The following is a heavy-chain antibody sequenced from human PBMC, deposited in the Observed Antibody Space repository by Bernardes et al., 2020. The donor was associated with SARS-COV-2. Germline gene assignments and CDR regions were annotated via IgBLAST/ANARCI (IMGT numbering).Heavy chain of an antibody. J-gene: IGHJ4*02. CDR3: ARIMARGSSWPNFDY. Sequence: TFSGFSLSTSGMCVSWIRQPPGKALEWLALIDWDDDKYYSTSLKTRLTISKDTSKNQVVLTMTNMDPVDTATYYCARIMARGSSWPNFDYWGQGTLVTVSS. CDR2: IDWDDDK. D-gene: IGHD6-13*01. V-gene: IGHV2-70*01. CDR1: GFSLSTSGMC.